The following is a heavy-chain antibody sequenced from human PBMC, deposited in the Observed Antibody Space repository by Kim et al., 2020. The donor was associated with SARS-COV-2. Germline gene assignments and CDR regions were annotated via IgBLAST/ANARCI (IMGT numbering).Heavy chain of an antibody. CDR3: AKYIERYYTSGGYGMDV. Sequence: GGSLRLSCVASGFTFENYAMHWVRQAPGKGLEWVSGISCNSADIGYADSVKGRFTISRDNAKNSLYLQMNSLRAEDTALYYCAKYIERYYTSGGYGMDVWRQEPAVPVSS. CDR1: GFTFENYA. V-gene: IGHV3-9*01. J-gene: IGHJ6*02. CDR2: ISCNSADI. D-gene: IGHD3-10*01.